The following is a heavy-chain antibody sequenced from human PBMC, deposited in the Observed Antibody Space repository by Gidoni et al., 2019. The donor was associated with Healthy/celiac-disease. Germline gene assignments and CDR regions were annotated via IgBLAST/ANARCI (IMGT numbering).Heavy chain of an antibody. J-gene: IGHJ6*02. V-gene: IGHV4-4*07. CDR1: GGSISSYY. Sequence: PGLVKPSETLSLTCTVSGGSISSYYWSWIRQPAGKGLEWIGRIYTSGSTNYNPSLKSRVTMSVDTSKNQFSLKLSSVTAADTAVYYCARGEIVVVPAALGLGYYYGMDVWGQGTTVTVSS. CDR3: ARGEIVVVPAALGLGYYYGMDV. D-gene: IGHD2-2*01. CDR2: IYTSGST.